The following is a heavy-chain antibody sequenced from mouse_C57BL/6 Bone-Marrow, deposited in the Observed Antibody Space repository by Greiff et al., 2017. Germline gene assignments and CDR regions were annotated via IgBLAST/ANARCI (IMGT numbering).Heavy chain of an antibody. J-gene: IGHJ4*01. CDR1: GYTFTNYW. CDR3: ARSRDDAMDY. CDR2: IYPGGGYT. D-gene: IGHD3-3*01. V-gene: IGHV1-63*01. Sequence: VKLVESGAELVRPGTSVKMSCKASGYTFTNYWIGWAKQRPGHGLEWIGDIYPGGGYTNYNEKFKGKATLTADKSSSTAYMQFSSLTSEDSAIXYCARSRDDAMDYWGQGTSVTVSS.